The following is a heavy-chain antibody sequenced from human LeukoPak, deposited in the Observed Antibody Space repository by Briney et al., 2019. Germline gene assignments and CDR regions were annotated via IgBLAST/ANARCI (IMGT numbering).Heavy chain of an antibody. Sequence: ASVKVCCKASGGTFSRYTISWVRQAPGQGIEWVGRIIPILGIANYAQKFQGRVTITADKSTSTAYMELSSLRSEDTAVYYCARDDYGSGSYYNGDPGDYWGQGTLVTVSS. D-gene: IGHD3-10*01. V-gene: IGHV1-69*04. J-gene: IGHJ4*02. CDR3: ARDDYGSGSYYNGDPGDY. CDR2: IIPILGIA. CDR1: GGTFSRYT.